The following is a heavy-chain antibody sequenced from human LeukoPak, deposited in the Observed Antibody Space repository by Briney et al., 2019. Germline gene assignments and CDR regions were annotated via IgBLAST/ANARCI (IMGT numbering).Heavy chain of an antibody. V-gene: IGHV3-48*03. D-gene: IGHD1-14*01. CDR1: GFTFSSYE. CDR3: AREDRLRGGVDY. CDR2: ISSSGSTI. J-gene: IGHJ4*02. Sequence: PGGSLRLSCAASGFTFSSYEMNWVRQAPGKGLEWVSYISSSGSTIYYADSVKGRFTISRDNAKNSLYLQMNSLRAEDTAVYYCAREDRLRGGVDYWGQGTLVTVSS.